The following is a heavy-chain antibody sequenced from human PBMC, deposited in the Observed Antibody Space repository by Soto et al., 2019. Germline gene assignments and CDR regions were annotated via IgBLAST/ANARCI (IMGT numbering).Heavy chain of an antibody. CDR2: IGAYNGNT. V-gene: IGHV1-18*01. CDR3: ARDRQNWNYWDF. Sequence: QVQLVQSGAEVKKPGASVKVSCKASGYTFTNYGISWVRQAPGQGLEWMGWIGAYNGNTNFAQKFQGRVTLTTDTSTTTAYMELRSLTSDDTAVYLCARDRQNWNYWDFWCQGTLVTFSS. D-gene: IGHD1-1*01. J-gene: IGHJ4*02. CDR1: GYTFTNYG.